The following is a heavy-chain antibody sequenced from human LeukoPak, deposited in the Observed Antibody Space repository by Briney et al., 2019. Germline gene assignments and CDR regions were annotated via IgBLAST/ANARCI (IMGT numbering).Heavy chain of an antibody. J-gene: IGHJ4*02. CDR1: GFTFSSYA. CDR3: AKGHRCYVPATLPEGDY. D-gene: IGHD5-12*01. V-gene: IGHV3-23*01. Sequence: GGSLRLSCAASGFTFSSYAMSWVRQAPGKGLEWVSAISGSGGSTYYADSVKGRFTISRDSSKNSLYLQMNSLRAADTAVYYCAKGHRCYVPATLPEGDYWGQGTLVTVS. CDR2: ISGSGGST.